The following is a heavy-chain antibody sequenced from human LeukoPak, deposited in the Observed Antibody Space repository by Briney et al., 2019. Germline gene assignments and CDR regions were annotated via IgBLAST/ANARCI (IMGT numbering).Heavy chain of an antibody. J-gene: IGHJ6*03. Sequence: SETLSLTCTVSGGSISSYYWIWIRQPPGKGLEWIGYIFYSGSTNYNPSLKSRVTISVDTSKNQFSLKLSSVTAADTAVYYCARGGGVLMVYADYMDVWGKGTTVTVSS. D-gene: IGHD2-8*01. CDR1: GGSISSYY. CDR3: ARGGGVLMVYADYMDV. CDR2: IFYSGST. V-gene: IGHV4-59*01.